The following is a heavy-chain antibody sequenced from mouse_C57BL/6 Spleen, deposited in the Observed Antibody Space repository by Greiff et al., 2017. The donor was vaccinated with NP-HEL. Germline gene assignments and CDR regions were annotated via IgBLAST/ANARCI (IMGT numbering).Heavy chain of an antibody. V-gene: IGHV1-81*01. CDR3: ASDDNNDY. CDR2: IYPRSGNT. Sequence: LVESGAELARPGASVKLSCKASGYTFTSYGISWVKQRTGQGLEWIGEIYPRSGNTYYNEKFKGKATLTADKSSSTAYMELRSLTSKGYAVYFCASDDNNDYWGQGTTLTVSS. J-gene: IGHJ2*01. D-gene: IGHD1-3*01. CDR1: GYTFTSYG.